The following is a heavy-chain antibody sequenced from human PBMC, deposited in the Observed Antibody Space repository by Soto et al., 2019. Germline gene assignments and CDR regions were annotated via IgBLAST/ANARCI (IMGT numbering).Heavy chain of an antibody. CDR3: ARARESYLDA. CDR1: GGSISSDGDYYR. J-gene: IGHJ4*02. CDR2: IYDSGSP. V-gene: IGHV4-31*03. Sequence: QMQLQESGPGLVSPSQTLSLTCTVSGGSISSDGDYYRWSWIRQHPGKGLEWIGYIYDSGSPYYPPSLERRVTVSVDTSKNQFSLKLSSLTAAETAVYFCARARESYLDAWGQGNLVTVSS.